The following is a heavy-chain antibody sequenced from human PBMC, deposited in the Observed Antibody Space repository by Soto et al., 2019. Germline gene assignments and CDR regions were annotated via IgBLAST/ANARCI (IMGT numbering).Heavy chain of an antibody. V-gene: IGHV3-30*18. CDR1: GFTFSSYG. J-gene: IGHJ4*02. CDR2: ISYDGSNK. D-gene: IGHD3-3*01. Sequence: PGGSLRLSCAASGFTFSSYGMHWVRQAPGKGLEWVAVISYDGSNKYYADSVKGRFTISRDNSKNTLYLQMNSLRAEDTAVYYCAKCNWSGYYPIGLFDYWGQRTLVTVSS. CDR3: AKCNWSGYYPIGLFDY.